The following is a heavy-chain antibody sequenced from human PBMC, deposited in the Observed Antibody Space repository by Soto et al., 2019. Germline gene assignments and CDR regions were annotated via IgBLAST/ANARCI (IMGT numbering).Heavy chain of an antibody. V-gene: IGHV3-7*01. D-gene: IGHD6-19*01. J-gene: IGHJ4*02. CDR2: IKQDGNRK. Sequence: EVQLVDSGGDLVQPGESLRLSCAASGFTFSDYFMTWVRQAPGKGLEWVATIKQDGNRKYYVDSVKGRFTISRDKAKNSLYLQMNALRAEDTAVYYCAIAHWLGSWGQGTLVTVSS. CDR1: GFTFSDYF. CDR3: AIAHWLGS.